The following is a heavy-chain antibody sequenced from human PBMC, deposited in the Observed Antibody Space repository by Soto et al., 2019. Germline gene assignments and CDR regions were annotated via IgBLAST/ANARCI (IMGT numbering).Heavy chain of an antibody. V-gene: IGHV3-23*01. CDR2: ISGSGATT. CDR1: GFSFSTYD. CDR3: ARAGGYYDSNDRADYYGMDV. Sequence: PGGSLRLSCAASGFSFSTYDMSWVRQAPGKGLEWVSKISGSGATTYYADSVKGRCTISRDNSKNTLYLQMNNLRAEDTAVYYWARAGGYYDSNDRADYYGMDVWRQGTTVNVSS. D-gene: IGHD3-22*01. J-gene: IGHJ6*02.